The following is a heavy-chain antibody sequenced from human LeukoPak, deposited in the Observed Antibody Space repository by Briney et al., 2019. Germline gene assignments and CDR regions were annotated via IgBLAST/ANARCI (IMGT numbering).Heavy chain of an antibody. J-gene: IGHJ5*02. Sequence: SETLSLTCAVYGGSFSGYYWSWIRQPPGKGLEWIGEINHSGSTNYSPSLKSRVTISVDTSKNQFSLKLSSVTAADTAVYYCARGIHIAVAGTGGNWFDPWGQGTLVTVSS. CDR3: ARGIHIAVAGTGGNWFDP. V-gene: IGHV4-34*01. D-gene: IGHD6-19*01. CDR2: INHSGST. CDR1: GGSFSGYY.